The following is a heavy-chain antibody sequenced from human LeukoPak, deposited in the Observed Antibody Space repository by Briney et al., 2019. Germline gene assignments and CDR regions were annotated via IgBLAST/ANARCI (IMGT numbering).Heavy chain of an antibody. CDR3: ARQTYCSGGSCYYNWFDP. V-gene: IGHV5-51*01. CDR2: IYPGDSDT. CDR1: GYSFTSYW. J-gene: IGHJ5*02. Sequence: GESLKISCKGSGYSFTSYWIGWVRQMPGKGLEWMGIIYPGDSDTRYSPSFQGQVTISADKSISTAYLQWSSLKASDTAMYYCARQTYCSGGSCYYNWFDPWGQGTLVTVSS. D-gene: IGHD2-15*01.